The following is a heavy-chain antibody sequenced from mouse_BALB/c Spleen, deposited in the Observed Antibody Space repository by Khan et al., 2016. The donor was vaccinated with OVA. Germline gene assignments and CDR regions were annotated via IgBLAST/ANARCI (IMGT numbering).Heavy chain of an antibody. Sequence: LKQSGSELVRPGASVKLSCKASGYTFTRYWMHWVKQRPGPGLEWIGDIYPGSGRTNYDEKFKSKATLTVDTSSSTAYMQLSSLTSEDSAVYYCTRWSYWFAYWGQGTLVTVSA. CDR1: GYTFTRYW. CDR2: IYPGSGRT. CDR3: TRWSYWFAY. V-gene: IGHV1S22*01. D-gene: IGHD2-12*01. J-gene: IGHJ3*01.